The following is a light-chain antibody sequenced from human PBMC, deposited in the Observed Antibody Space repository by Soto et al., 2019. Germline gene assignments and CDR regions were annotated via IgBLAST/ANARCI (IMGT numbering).Light chain of an antibody. CDR1: SSNIGAGYD. CDR3: QSHDSSLNSWV. Sequence: QPVLTQPPSMSGAPGQRVTISCTGSSSNIGAGYDVHWYQLLPGTAPKLLIYGNTNRPSGAPDRFSGSKSGTSASLAITGLRAEDEADYYCQSHDSSLNSWVFGGGTKLTVL. CDR2: GNT. J-gene: IGLJ3*02. V-gene: IGLV1-40*01.